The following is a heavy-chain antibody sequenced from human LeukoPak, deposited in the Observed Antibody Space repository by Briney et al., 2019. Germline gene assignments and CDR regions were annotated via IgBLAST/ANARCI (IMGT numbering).Heavy chain of an antibody. V-gene: IGHV1-46*01. CDR1: GYTFTGYY. CDR3: ARVSHLPYYFDY. D-gene: IGHD2-21*01. J-gene: IGHJ4*02. CDR2: INPSGGST. Sequence: GASVKVSCKASGYTFTGYYMHWVRQAPGQGLEWMGIINPSGGSTSYAQKFQGRVTMTRDMSTSTVYMELSSLRSEDTAVYYCARVSHLPYYFDYWGQGTLVTVSS.